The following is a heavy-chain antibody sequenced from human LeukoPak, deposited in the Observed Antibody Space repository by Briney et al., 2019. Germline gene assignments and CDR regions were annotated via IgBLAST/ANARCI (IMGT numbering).Heavy chain of an antibody. CDR2: ISSSGSTI. V-gene: IGHV3-11*01. J-gene: IGHJ1*01. CDR3: ARIYDSSGYYYKDSEYFQH. D-gene: IGHD3-22*01. CDR1: GFTFSDYY. Sequence: PGGSLRLSCAASGFTFSDYYMSWIRQAPGKGLEWVSYISSSGSTIYYADSVKGRFTISRDNAKNSLYLQMNSLRAEDTAVYYCARIYDSSGYYYKDSEYFQHWGQGTLVTVSS.